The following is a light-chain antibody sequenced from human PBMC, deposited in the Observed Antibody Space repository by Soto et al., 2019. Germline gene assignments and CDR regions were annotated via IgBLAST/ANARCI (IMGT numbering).Light chain of an antibody. Sequence: EIVLTQSPGTLSLSPGERATLSCRASQSVSSSYLAWYQQKPGQAPRLLIYVASSRATGIPDRFSGSGSGTDFTLTISRLEPEDLAVYYCQQYGSSLWTFGQGTKVDIK. V-gene: IGKV3-20*01. CDR1: QSVSSSY. CDR2: VAS. J-gene: IGKJ1*01. CDR3: QQYGSSLWT.